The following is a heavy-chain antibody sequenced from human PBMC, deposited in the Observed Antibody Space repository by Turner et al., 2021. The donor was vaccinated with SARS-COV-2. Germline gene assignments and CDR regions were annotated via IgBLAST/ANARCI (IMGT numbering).Heavy chain of an antibody. V-gene: IGHV3-66*01. D-gene: IGHD3-16*01. J-gene: IGHJ6*02. CDR2: IYSGGST. CDR1: GITVSSNY. Sequence: EVQLVESGGGLVQPGGSLRLSCAASGITVSSNYMSWVRQAPGKGLEWVSVIYSGGSTFYADSVKGRFTISRDNSKNTLYLQINCLRSEDTAVYYCARDLVSYGMDVWGQGTTVTVSS. CDR3: ARDLVSYGMDV.